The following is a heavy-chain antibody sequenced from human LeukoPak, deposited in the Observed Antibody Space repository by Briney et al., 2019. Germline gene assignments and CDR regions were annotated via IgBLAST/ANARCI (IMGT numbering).Heavy chain of an antibody. V-gene: IGHV4-38-2*01. CDR3: ARHGNYYDTSQSDP. CDR1: GYSISSGYY. J-gene: IGHJ5*02. Sequence: SETLSLTCAVSGYSISSGYYWGWIRQPPGKGLEWIGSVYYSGSTYYNPSLKSRVTISVDTSKNQFSLKLSSVTAADTAVYYCARHGNYYDTSQSDPWGQGTLVTVSS. CDR2: VYYSGST. D-gene: IGHD3-22*01.